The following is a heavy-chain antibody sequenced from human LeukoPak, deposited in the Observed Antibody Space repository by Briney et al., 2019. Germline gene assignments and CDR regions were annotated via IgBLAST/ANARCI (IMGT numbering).Heavy chain of an antibody. V-gene: IGHV3-23*01. D-gene: IGHD2-8*01. CDR1: GFPFSSYG. CDR3: AKGMASLDY. CDR2: ISASGGST. Sequence: VGFLRLSCAASGFPFSSYGMSWVRQAPGKGLEWVSVISASGGSTYYADSVKGRFTISRDNSKNTLYLQMNSLRAEDTAEYYCAKGMASLDYWGRGTLVTVSS. J-gene: IGHJ4*02.